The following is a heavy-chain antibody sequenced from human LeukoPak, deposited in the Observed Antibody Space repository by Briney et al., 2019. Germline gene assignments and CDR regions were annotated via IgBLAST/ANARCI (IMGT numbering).Heavy chain of an antibody. V-gene: IGHV3-23*01. CDR2: LSGSASNT. CDR1: GFTFSSYA. CDR3: AKGWKAVVPAASYGFDY. Sequence: GGSLRLSCAASGFTFSSYAMSWVRQAPGEGLEWVSALSGSASNTYYADSVKGRFTISRDNSKNTLYLQMNSLRAEDTAVYYCAKGWKAVVPAASYGFDYWGQGTLVTVSS. D-gene: IGHD2-2*01. J-gene: IGHJ4*02.